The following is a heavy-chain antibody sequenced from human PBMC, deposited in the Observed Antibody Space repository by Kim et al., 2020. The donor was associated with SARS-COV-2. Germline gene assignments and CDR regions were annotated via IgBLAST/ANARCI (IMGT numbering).Heavy chain of an antibody. CDR3: ARDGPSYYPMEHYFDY. CDR2: IYYSGST. D-gene: IGHD3-10*01. J-gene: IGHJ4*02. CDR1: GGSISSYY. Sequence: SETLSLTCTVSGGSISSYYWSWIRQPPGKGLEWIGYIYYSGSTNYNPSLKSRVTISVDTSKNQFSLKLSSVTAADTAVYYCARDGPSYYPMEHYFDYWGQGTLVTVSS. V-gene: IGHV4-59*01.